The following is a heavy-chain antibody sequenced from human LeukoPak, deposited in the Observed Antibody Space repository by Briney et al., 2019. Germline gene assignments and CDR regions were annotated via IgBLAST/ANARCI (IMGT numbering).Heavy chain of an antibody. Sequence: SETLSLTCTVSGASTSSYYWSWIRQPPGKGLEWIGYIYYSGSTNYNPSLKSRVTISVDTSKNQFSLKLSSVTAADTAVYYCARYDYLFDYWGQGTLVTVSS. J-gene: IGHJ4*02. D-gene: IGHD4-11*01. CDR3: ARYDYLFDY. CDR1: GASTSSYY. V-gene: IGHV4-59*12. CDR2: IYYSGST.